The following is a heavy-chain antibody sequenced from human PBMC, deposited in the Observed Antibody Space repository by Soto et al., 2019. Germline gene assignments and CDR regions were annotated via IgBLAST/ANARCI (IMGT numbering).Heavy chain of an antibody. Sequence: ASVKVSCKASGGPLRNYAISWVRQAPGQGLEWMGGVVPVYTTSKYAQKFQGRLTITADRSTSTTYMELTNLTSEDTAVYFCATDSGSYYDVAYWGQGTLVTVSS. CDR1: GGPLRNYA. D-gene: IGHD1-26*01. CDR2: VVPVYTTS. CDR3: ATDSGSYYDVAY. J-gene: IGHJ4*02. V-gene: IGHV1-69*06.